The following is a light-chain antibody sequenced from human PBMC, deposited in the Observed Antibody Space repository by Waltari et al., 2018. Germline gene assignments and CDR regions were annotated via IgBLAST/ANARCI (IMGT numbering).Light chain of an antibody. CDR1: SGPVTSGHF. Sequence: QAVVTQEPSLTVSPGGTVTLTCGSSSGPVTSGHFPYWFQQKPGQAPRTLISETSNRISWTPARCSGSLLGGKAALTLSDAQPDDDADYYCLLSYHDAVIFGGGTKLTVL. CDR2: ETS. CDR3: LLSYHDAVI. J-gene: IGLJ2*01. V-gene: IGLV7-46*01.